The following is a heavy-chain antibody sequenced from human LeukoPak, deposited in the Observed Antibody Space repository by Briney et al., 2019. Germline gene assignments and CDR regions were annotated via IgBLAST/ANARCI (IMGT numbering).Heavy chain of an antibody. CDR1: GYTFTSYG. Sequence: GASVKVSCKASGYTFTSYGISWVRQAPGQGLEWMGWISAYNGNTNYAQKLQGRVTMTTDTSTSTAYMELRSLRSDDTAVYYCARVISEQMYYYDSSGSHQGAFDIWGQGTMATVSS. CDR3: ARVISEQMYYYDSSGSHQGAFDI. J-gene: IGHJ3*02. CDR2: ISAYNGNT. D-gene: IGHD3-22*01. V-gene: IGHV1-18*01.